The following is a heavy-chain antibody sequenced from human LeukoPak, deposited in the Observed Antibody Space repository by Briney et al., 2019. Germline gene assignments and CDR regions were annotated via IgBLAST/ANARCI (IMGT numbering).Heavy chain of an antibody. D-gene: IGHD2-15*01. Sequence: GASVKVSCKASGGTFSSYAISWVRQAPGQGLEWMGGIIPIFGTASYAQKFQGRVTITADESTSTAYMELSSLRSKDTAVYYCATAYCSGGSCYLPDYWGQGTLVTVSS. V-gene: IGHV1-69*13. CDR3: ATAYCSGGSCYLPDY. CDR2: IIPIFGTA. CDR1: GGTFSSYA. J-gene: IGHJ4*02.